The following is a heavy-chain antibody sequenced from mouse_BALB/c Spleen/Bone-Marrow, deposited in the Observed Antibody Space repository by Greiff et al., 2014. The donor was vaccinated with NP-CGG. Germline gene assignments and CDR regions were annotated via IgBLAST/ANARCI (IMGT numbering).Heavy chain of an antibody. CDR2: IYPGNVNT. J-gene: IGHJ4*01. V-gene: IGHV1S56*01. D-gene: IGHD2-1*01. CDR1: GYTFTSYY. Sequence: VQLQQSGPELVKPGASVRISRKASGYTFTSYYIHWVKQRPGQGLEWIGWIYPGNVNTKYNEKFKGKATLTADKSSSTAYMQLSSLTSEDSAVYFCAREGNPYAMDYWGQGTSVTVSS. CDR3: AREGNPYAMDY.